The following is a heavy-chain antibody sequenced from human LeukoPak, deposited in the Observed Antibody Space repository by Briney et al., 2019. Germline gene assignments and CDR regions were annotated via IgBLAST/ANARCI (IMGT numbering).Heavy chain of an antibody. CDR1: GGSFSGYY. CDR3: ARRGYCSGGSCRNFDY. CDR2: INHSGST. D-gene: IGHD2-15*01. J-gene: IGHJ4*02. Sequence: SETLSLTCAVYGGSFSGYYWSWIRQPPGKGLEWIGEINHSGSTNYNPSLKSRVTISVETSKNQFSLKLSSVTAADTAVYYCARRGYCSGGSCRNFDYWGQGTLVTVSS. V-gene: IGHV4-34*01.